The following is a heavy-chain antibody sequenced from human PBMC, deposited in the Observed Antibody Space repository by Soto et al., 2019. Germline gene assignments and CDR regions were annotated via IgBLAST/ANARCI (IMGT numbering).Heavy chain of an antibody. D-gene: IGHD4-17*01. CDR1: GFTFDDYA. V-gene: IGHV3-9*01. CDR2: ISWNSGSI. CDR3: EKDISTVTTGYYFDY. J-gene: IGHJ4*02. Sequence: EVQLVESGGGLVQPGRSLRLSCAASGFTFDDYAMHWVRQAPGKGLEWVSGISWNSGSIGYADSVKGRFTISRDNAKNSLYLKMTSLRAEDTALYYCEKDISTVTTGYYFDYWGQGTLVTVSS.